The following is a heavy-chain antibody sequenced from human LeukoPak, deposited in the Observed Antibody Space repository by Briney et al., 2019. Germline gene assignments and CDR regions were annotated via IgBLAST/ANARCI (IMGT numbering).Heavy chain of an antibody. V-gene: IGHV4-59*08. Sequence: TPSETLSLTCTASGGSISSYYWSWIRQPPGKGLEWIGYIYYSGSTYYYNPSLKSRVTMSVDTSKNQFSLKLSSVTAADTAVYYCARQYYYDGSGPFQHWGQGTLVTVSS. D-gene: IGHD3-22*01. CDR2: IYYSGSTY. CDR1: GGSISSYY. J-gene: IGHJ1*01. CDR3: ARQYYYDGSGPFQH.